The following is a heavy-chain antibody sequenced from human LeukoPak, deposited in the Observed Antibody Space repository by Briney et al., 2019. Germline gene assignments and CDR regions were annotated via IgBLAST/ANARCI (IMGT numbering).Heavy chain of an antibody. Sequence: SETLSLTCTVSGGSISSSSYYWGWIRQPPGKGLEWIGSIYYSGSTCYNPSLKSRVTISVDTSKNQFSLKLSSMTAADTAVYYCARLPYYYGSGSYSWNYYYYGMDVWGQGTTVTVSS. CDR2: IYYSGST. V-gene: IGHV4-39*01. J-gene: IGHJ6*02. CDR1: GGSISSSSYY. D-gene: IGHD3-10*01. CDR3: ARLPYYYGSGSYSWNYYYYGMDV.